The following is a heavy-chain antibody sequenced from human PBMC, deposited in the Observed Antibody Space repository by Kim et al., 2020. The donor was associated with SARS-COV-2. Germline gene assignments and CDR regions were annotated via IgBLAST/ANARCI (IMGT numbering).Heavy chain of an antibody. D-gene: IGHD5-12*01. CDR3: APRGGYDHNWFDP. V-gene: IGHV4-39*01. Sequence: SETLSLTCTVSGGSISSSSYYWGWIRQPPGKGLEWIGSIYYSGSTYYNPSLKSRVTISVDTSKNQFSLKLSSVTAADTAVYYCAPRGGYDHNWFDPWGQGTLVTVSS. J-gene: IGHJ5*02. CDR2: IYYSGST. CDR1: GGSISSSSYY.